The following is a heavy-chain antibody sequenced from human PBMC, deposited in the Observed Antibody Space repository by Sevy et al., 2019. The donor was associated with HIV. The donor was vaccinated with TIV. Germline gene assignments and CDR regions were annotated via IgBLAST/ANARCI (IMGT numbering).Heavy chain of an antibody. Sequence: GGSLRLSCAASGFTFDDYAMHWVRQAPGKGLEWVSVISWNSGSIGYANSVKGPFTISRDKAKNSLYLQMNSLRAEDTALYYCAKDTSRYCSSASCYTPWDYWGQGTLVTVSS. V-gene: IGHV3-9*01. CDR1: GFTFDDYA. D-gene: IGHD2-2*02. CDR2: ISWNSGSI. CDR3: AKDTSRYCSSASCYTPWDY. J-gene: IGHJ4*02.